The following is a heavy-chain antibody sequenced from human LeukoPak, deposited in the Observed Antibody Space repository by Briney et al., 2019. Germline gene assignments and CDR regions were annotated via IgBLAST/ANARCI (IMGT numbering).Heavy chain of an antibody. V-gene: IGHV1-2*02. CDR1: GYTFTGYY. J-gene: IGHJ4*02. D-gene: IGHD3-9*01. CDR2: INPNSGGT. CDR3: ARDRVGDYDILTGYLNY. Sequence: ASVKVSCKASGYTFTGYYMHWVRQAPGRGLEWMGWINPNSGGTNYAQKFQGRVTMTRDTSISTAYMELSRLRSDDTAVYYCARDRVGDYDILTGYLNYWGQGTLVTVSS.